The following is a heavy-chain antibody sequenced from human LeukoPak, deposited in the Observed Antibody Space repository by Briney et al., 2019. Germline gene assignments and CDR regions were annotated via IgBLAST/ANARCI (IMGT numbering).Heavy chain of an antibody. CDR3: ARESWVITGPNWFDP. V-gene: IGHV4-59*12. CDR1: GGSISSYY. J-gene: IGHJ5*02. Sequence: SETLSLTCTVSGGSISSYYWSWIRQPPGKGLGWIGYIYYSGSTNYNPSLKSRVTISVDTSKNQFSLKLSSVTAADTAVYYCARESWVITGPNWFDPWGQGTLVTVSS. D-gene: IGHD1-20*01. CDR2: IYYSGST.